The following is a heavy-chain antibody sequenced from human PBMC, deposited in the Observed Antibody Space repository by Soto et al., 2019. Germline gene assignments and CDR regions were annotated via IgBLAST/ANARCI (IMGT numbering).Heavy chain of an antibody. CDR3: ARIRKNCGGDCYPLEF. J-gene: IGHJ4*02. CDR1: GDSFTTYW. D-gene: IGHD2-21*02. V-gene: IGHV5-51*01. Sequence: EVLLVQSGAEVKKPGASLKISCKGSGDSFTTYWIGWVRQMPGKGLEWMGIIYPGDSDTRYSPSFQGQVTISADKSINTIYLQWNSLKASDTAMYYCARIRKNCGGDCYPLEFWGQGTLVTVSS. CDR2: IYPGDSDT.